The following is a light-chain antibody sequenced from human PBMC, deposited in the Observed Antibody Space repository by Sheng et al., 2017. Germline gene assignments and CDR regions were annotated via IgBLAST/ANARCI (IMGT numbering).Light chain of an antibody. Sequence: EIVLTQSPGTLSLSPGERATLSCRASQSVSSSYLAWYQQKPGQAPRLLIYNISNRATGIPARFSGSGSGTDFTLTISSLQSEDFAVYYCQQFDTSPGTFGPGSRVDIK. J-gene: IGKJ3*01. CDR2: NIS. CDR3: QQFDTSPGT. V-gene: IGKV3-20*01. CDR1: QSVSSSY.